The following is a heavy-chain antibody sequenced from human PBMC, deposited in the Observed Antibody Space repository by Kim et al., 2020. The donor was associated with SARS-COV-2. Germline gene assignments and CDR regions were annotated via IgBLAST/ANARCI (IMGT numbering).Heavy chain of an antibody. CDR2: ISYDGSNK. D-gene: IGHD5-12*01. J-gene: IGHJ6*02. Sequence: GGSLRLSCAASGFTFSSYGMHWVRQAPGKGLEWVAVISYDGSNKYYADSVKGRFTISRDNFKNTLYLQMNSLRAEDTAVYYCAKDRRLLRSGYDSYYYGMDVWGQGTTVTVSS. CDR3: AKDRRLLRSGYDSYYYGMDV. V-gene: IGHV3-30*18. CDR1: GFTFSSYG.